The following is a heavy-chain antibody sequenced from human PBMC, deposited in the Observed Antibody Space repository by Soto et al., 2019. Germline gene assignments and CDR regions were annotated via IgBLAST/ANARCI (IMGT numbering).Heavy chain of an antibody. J-gene: IGHJ5*02. CDR1: GGTFSSYT. V-gene: IGHV1-69*02. CDR3: ARGYCSSTSCYPFDP. CDR2: IIPILGIA. D-gene: IGHD2-2*01. Sequence: XVKVSCKASGGTFSSYTIRWVRQAPGQCLEWMGRIIPILGIANYAQKFQGRVTITADKSTSTAYMELSSLRSEDTAVYYCARGYCSSTSCYPFDPWGQGTLVTVSS.